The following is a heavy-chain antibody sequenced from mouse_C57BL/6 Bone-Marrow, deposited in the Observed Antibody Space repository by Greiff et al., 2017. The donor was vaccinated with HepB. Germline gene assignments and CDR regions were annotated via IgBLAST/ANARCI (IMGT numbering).Heavy chain of an antibody. D-gene: IGHD2-13*01. CDR3: ARHSGVTGYFDY. CDR2: ISNGGGST. CDR1: GFTFSDYY. J-gene: IGHJ2*01. Sequence: EVKLMESGGGLVQPGGSLKLSCAASGFTFSDYYMYWVRQTPEKRLEWVAYISNGGGSTYYPDTVKGRFTISRDNAKNTLYLQMSRLKSEDTAMYYCARHSGVTGYFDYWGQGTTLTVSS. V-gene: IGHV5-12*01.